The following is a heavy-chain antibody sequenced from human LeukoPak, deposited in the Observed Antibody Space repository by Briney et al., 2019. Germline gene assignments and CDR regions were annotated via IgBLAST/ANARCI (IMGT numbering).Heavy chain of an antibody. CDR2: INSDGSST. CDR3: AKGRFGELEPNYFDY. V-gene: IGHV3-74*01. Sequence: PGGSLRLSCAASGFTFNNYWMHWVRQAPGKGPVWVSRINSDGSSTNYADSVKGRFTISRDNAKNTLYLQMNSLRAEDTAVYYCAKGRFGELEPNYFDYWGQGTLVTVSS. D-gene: IGHD3-10*01. CDR1: GFTFNNYW. J-gene: IGHJ4*02.